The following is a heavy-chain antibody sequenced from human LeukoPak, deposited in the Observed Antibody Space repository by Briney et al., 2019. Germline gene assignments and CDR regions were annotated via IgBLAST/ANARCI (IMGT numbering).Heavy chain of an antibody. CDR1: GYTFTSYY. CDR3: ARSEAAPYGPDAFDI. D-gene: IGHD6-13*01. CDR2: INPSGGST. Sequence: VASVKVSCKASGYTFTSYYMHWVRQAPGQGLEWMGIINPSGGSTSYAQKFQGRVTITADESTSTAYMELSSLRSEDTAVYYCARSEAAPYGPDAFDIWGQGTMVTVSS. V-gene: IGHV1-46*01. J-gene: IGHJ3*02.